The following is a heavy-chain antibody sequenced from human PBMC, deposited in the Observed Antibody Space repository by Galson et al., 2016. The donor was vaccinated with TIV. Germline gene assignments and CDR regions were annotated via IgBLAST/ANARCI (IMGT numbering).Heavy chain of an antibody. CDR1: GGSIGSSTYF. V-gene: IGHV4-39*01. J-gene: IGHJ4*02. CDR3: ARHGPWSFYFDS. CDR2: IYYDGTT. Sequence: SETLSLTCTVSGGSIGSSTYFWGWIRQPPGKGLEWIGTIYYDGTTYYNPSLKSRVTMSVDASKSQISLRLSSVTAADTSVYFCARHGPWSFYFDSWGQGTLVTVSS. D-gene: IGHD3-16*01.